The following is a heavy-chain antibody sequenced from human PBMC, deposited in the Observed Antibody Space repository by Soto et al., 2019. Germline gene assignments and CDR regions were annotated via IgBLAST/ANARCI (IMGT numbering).Heavy chain of an antibody. Sequence: ETLSLNRGISGGRVSSNRAVWDRIRESPTIGLEWLGRTYYSSKWYNDYAVSVKSRITITHDTSKNQYSLQLNSVTPEDTAVYYCARYLAVANSSSGMDVWGQETTLTVSS. J-gene: IGHJ6*02. CDR2: TYYSSKWYN. V-gene: IGHV6-1*01. D-gene: IGHD6-19*01. CDR3: ARYLAVANSSSGMDV. CDR1: GGRVSSNRAV.